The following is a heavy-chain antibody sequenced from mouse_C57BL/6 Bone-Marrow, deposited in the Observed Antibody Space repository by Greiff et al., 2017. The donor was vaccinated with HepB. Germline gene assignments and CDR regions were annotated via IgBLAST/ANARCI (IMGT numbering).Heavy chain of an antibody. CDR1: GYTFTNYW. CDR3: ARAGITTVVADWYFDV. D-gene: IGHD1-1*01. V-gene: IGHV1-63*01. Sequence: QVQLQQSGAELVRPGTSVKMSCKASGYTFTNYWIGWAKQRPGHGLEWIGDIYPGGGYTNYNEKSKGKATLTADKSSSTAYMQFSSLTSEDSAIYYCARAGITTVVADWYFDVWGTGTTVTVSS. CDR2: IYPGGGYT. J-gene: IGHJ1*03.